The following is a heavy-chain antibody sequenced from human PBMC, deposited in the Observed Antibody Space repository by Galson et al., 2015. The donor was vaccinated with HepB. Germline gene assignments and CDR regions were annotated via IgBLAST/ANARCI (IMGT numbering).Heavy chain of an antibody. CDR3: ARVADVDYGDHSFFDY. Sequence: SLRLSCAVSGFTFSDYYMAWIRQAPGKGLEWLSYISSRSLYTNYADSVKGRFTISRDNAKNSLNLQMNSLRVDYTAVYYCARVADVDYGDHSFFDYWGQGALVTVSS. CDR2: ISSRSLYT. D-gene: IGHD4-23*01. J-gene: IGHJ4*02. CDR1: GFTFSDYY. V-gene: IGHV3-11*06.